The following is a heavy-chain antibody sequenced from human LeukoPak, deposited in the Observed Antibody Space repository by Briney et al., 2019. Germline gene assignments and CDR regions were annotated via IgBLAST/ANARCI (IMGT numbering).Heavy chain of an antibody. J-gene: IGHJ6*03. CDR2: IYYSGST. CDR3: ARKMVPGVILDYYYYYYTDV. CDR1: GGSISSYY. D-gene: IGHD3-10*01. V-gene: IGHV4-59*08. Sequence: SETLSLTCTGSGGSISSYYWSWIRQPPGKGLEWIGDIYYSGSTNYNPSLKSRVTISVDTSKNQFSQQLSSVNAAYTAVYYCARKMVPGVILDYYYYYYTDVKGKGTTVTVSS.